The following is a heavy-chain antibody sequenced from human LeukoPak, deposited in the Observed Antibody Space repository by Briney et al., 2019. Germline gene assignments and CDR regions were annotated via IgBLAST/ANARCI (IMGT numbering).Heavy chain of an antibody. Sequence: GASVKVSCKASGYTFTSYAMHWVRQAPGQRLEWMGWINAGNGNTKYSQKFQGRVSITRDKSASTAYMELSSLRSEDTAVYYCARAQGAYDFAAFDIWGQGTVVIVSS. CDR3: ARAQGAYDFAAFDI. CDR2: INAGNGNT. CDR1: GYTFTSYA. J-gene: IGHJ3*02. V-gene: IGHV1-3*01. D-gene: IGHD5-12*01.